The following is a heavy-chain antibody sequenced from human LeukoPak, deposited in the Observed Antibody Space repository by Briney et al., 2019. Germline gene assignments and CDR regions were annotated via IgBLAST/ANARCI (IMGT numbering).Heavy chain of an antibody. Sequence: PGGPLRLSCAASGFTFSSYAMSWVRQAPGKGPEWVSAISGSGDSTYYADSVKGRFTISRDNSKNTLYLQMNSLRAEDTAVYYCATSRASMDVWGQGTTVTVSS. D-gene: IGHD5-12*01. CDR3: ATSRASMDV. CDR2: ISGSGDST. J-gene: IGHJ6*02. V-gene: IGHV3-23*01. CDR1: GFTFSSYA.